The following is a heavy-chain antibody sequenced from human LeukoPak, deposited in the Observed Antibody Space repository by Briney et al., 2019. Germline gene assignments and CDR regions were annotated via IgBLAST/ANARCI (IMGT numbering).Heavy chain of an antibody. CDR3: ARAMRSETVPFDY. D-gene: IGHD4-17*01. CDR2: ISETGRST. J-gene: IGHJ4*02. CDR1: GFTFGTFA. Sequence: GGSLRLSCVASGFTFGTFAMNWVRQAPGKGLEWVSTISETGRSTYYADSVKGQFTISRDNSKNTLYLQMNSLRAEDTAVYYCARAMRSETVPFDYWGQGTLVTVSS. V-gene: IGHV3-23*01.